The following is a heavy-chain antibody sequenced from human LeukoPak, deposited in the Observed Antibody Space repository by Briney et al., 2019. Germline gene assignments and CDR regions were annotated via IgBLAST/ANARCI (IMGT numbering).Heavy chain of an antibody. V-gene: IGHV1-2*02. CDR3: ARDRYSYALGAAGY. CDR1: GYTFTGYY. J-gene: IGHJ4*02. D-gene: IGHD5-18*01. Sequence: ASVKVSCKASGYTFTGYYMHWVRQAPGQGLEWMGWINPNSGGTNYAQKFQGRVTMTRDTSISTAYMELSRLRSDDTAVYYCARDRYSYALGAAGYWGQGTLVTVSS. CDR2: INPNSGGT.